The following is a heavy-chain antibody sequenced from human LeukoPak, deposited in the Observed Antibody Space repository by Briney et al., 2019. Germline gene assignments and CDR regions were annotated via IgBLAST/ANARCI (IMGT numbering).Heavy chain of an antibody. J-gene: IGHJ5*02. CDR1: GFTFSNYA. CDR2: ISGRGDST. CDR3: AKDKYASGMNCFDP. D-gene: IGHD3-10*01. V-gene: IGHV3-23*01. Sequence: PGGSLRISCAASGFTFSNYAMSWVRQAPGKGPEWVSAISGRGDSTYYADSVKGRFTISRDNSKNMLHLQMNSLRSEDMAVYYCAKDKYASGMNCFDPWGQGTLVTVSS.